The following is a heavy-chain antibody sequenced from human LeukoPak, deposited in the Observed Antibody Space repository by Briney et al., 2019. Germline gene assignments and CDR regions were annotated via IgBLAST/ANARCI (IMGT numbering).Heavy chain of an antibody. CDR1: GYTFTGYY. V-gene: IGHV1-2*02. CDR2: INPNSGGT. J-gene: IGHJ4*02. Sequence: ASVKVSCKASGYTFTGYYMHWVRQAPGQGLEWMGWINPNSGGTNYAQKFQGRVTMTRDTSISTAYMELSRLRSDDTAVYYCARGRTILRYCSSTSCFGVVGYWGQGTLVTVSS. D-gene: IGHD2-2*01. CDR3: ARGRTILRYCSSTSCFGVVGY.